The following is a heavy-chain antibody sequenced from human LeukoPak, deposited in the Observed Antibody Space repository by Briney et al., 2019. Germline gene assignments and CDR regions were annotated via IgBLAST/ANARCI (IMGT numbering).Heavy chain of an antibody. CDR3: AKAYQGNSNWFDP. CDR2: ISYDGSNK. V-gene: IGHV3-30*18. J-gene: IGHJ5*02. Sequence: GGSLRLSCAASGFTFSSYGMHWVRQAPGKGLEWVAVISYDGSNKYYADSVKGRFTISRDNSKNTLYLQMNSLRAEDTAVYYCAKAYQGNSNWFDPWGQGTWSPSPQ. D-gene: IGHD2-2*01. CDR1: GFTFSSYG.